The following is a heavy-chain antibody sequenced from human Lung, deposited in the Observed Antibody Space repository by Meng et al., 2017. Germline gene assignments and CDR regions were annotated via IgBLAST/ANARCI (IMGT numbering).Heavy chain of an antibody. J-gene: IGHJ2*01. CDR3: AREPYYYGSGSYSSYWYFDL. Sequence: HVQLPEPGPGLVKPSQTLSLTCPGSGGSIRSGGSYWSWIRQHPGKGLEWIGYIYYSGSTYYNPSLKSRVTISVDTSKNQFSLKLSSVTAADTAVYYCAREPYYYGSGSYSSYWYFDLWGRGTLVTVSS. CDR1: GGSIRSGGSY. CDR2: IYYSGST. D-gene: IGHD3-10*01. V-gene: IGHV4-31*03.